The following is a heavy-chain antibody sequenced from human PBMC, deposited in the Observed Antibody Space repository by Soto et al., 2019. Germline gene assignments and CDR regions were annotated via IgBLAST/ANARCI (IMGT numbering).Heavy chain of an antibody. Sequence: PGGSLRLSCAASGFTFSSYSMNWVRQAPGKGLEWVSSISSSSSYIYYADSVKGRLTISRDNAKNSLYLQMNSLRAEDTAVYYCASEYSSSGLGYYYGMDVWGQGTTVTVSS. CDR3: ASEYSSSGLGYYYGMDV. D-gene: IGHD6-6*01. J-gene: IGHJ6*02. CDR2: ISSSSSYI. CDR1: GFTFSSYS. V-gene: IGHV3-21*01.